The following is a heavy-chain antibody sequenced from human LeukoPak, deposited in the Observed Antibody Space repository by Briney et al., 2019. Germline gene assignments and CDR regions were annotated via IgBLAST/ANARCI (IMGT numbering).Heavy chain of an antibody. CDR1: GYTFTSYG. Sequence: ASVKVSCKASGYTFTSYGITWVRQAPGQGLEWKGWISAYNGNTKYAQKLQGRVTMTTDTSTSTAYMELRSLRSDDTAVYYCARGPIIDIAIVPAAVEYYYMDVWGKGTTVTVSS. D-gene: IGHD2-2*01. CDR2: ISAYNGNT. J-gene: IGHJ6*03. V-gene: IGHV1-18*01. CDR3: ARGPIIDIAIVPAAVEYYYMDV.